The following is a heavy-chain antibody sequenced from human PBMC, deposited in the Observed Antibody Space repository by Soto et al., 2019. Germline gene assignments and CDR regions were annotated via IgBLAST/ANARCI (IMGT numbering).Heavy chain of an antibody. V-gene: IGHV3-11*01. D-gene: IGHD1-20*01. CDR3: ARRRGGYNWTAQILDF. CDR1: GFPFSDYY. Sequence: QVHLVESGGGLVKPGGSLRLSCEGTGFPFSDYYMTWIRQAPGKGLEWVSYITGSGTNIFYTESVKGRFTISRDNTKNSVYLQIDSLRVEDTAVYFCARRRGGYNWTAQILDFWGQGTQVTVSS. CDR2: ITGSGTNI. J-gene: IGHJ4*02.